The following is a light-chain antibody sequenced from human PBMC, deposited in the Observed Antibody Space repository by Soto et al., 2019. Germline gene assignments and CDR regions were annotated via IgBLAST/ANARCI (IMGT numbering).Light chain of an antibody. CDR2: GAS. CDR1: QSVSSSY. Sequence: PGARATLSCRASQSVSSSYLAWYQQKPGQAPRLLIYGASSRATGIPDSFSGSGSGTDFTLTISRLEPEDFAVYYCQQYGSSPWTFGQGTKVEIK. J-gene: IGKJ1*01. CDR3: QQYGSSPWT. V-gene: IGKV3-20*01.